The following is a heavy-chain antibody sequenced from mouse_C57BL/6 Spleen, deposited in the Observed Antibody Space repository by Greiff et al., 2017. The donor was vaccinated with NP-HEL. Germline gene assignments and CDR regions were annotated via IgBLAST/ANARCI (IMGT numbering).Heavy chain of an antibody. V-gene: IGHV1-19*01. CDR2: INPYNGGT. CDR1: GYTFTDYY. D-gene: IGHD1-1*01. J-gene: IGHJ1*03. CDR3: ARANYYGSSYVGGYFDV. Sequence: VQLKESGPVLVKPGASVKMSCKASGYTFTDYYMNWVKQSHGKSLEWIGVINPYNGGTSYNQKFKGKATLTVDKSSSTAYMELNSLTSEDSAVYYCARANYYGSSYVGGYFDVWGTGTTVTVSS.